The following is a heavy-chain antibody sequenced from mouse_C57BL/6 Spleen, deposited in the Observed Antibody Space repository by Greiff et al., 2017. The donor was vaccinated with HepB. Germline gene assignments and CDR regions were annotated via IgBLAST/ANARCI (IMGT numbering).Heavy chain of an antibody. V-gene: IGHV1-18*01. CDR2: INPNNGGT. CDR1: GYTFTDYN. Sequence: VQLKQSGPELVKPGASVKIPCKASGYTFTDYNMDWVKQSHGKSLEWIGDINPNNGGTIYNQKFKGKATLTVDKSSSTAYMELRSLTSEDTAVYYCARSPFYYYGSRGYFDVWGTGTTVTVSS. D-gene: IGHD1-1*01. J-gene: IGHJ1*03. CDR3: ARSPFYYYGSRGYFDV.